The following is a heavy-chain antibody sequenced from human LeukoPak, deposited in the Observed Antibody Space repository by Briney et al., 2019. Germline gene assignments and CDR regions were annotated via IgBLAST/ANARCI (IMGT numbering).Heavy chain of an antibody. V-gene: IGHV1-69*13. Sequence: SVKVSCKASGGTFSSYAISWVRQAPGQGLEWMGGIIPIFGTANYAQKFQGRVTITADESTSTAYMELSSLRSEDTAVYYCARDARGITGTPDYWGQGTLVTVSS. J-gene: IGHJ4*02. CDR1: GGTFSSYA. CDR3: ARDARGITGTPDY. D-gene: IGHD1-7*01. CDR2: IIPIFGTA.